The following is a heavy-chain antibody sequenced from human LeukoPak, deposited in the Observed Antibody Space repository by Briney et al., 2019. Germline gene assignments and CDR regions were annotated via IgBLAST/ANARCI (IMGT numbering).Heavy chain of an antibody. CDR3: ARAIVPATAGYSSYMDV. Sequence: SDTLSLTGAVYGESFSGYYWTWIRQPPGKGLEWIGEVNDSGSSSYNPSLKSRVTMSIDTSKNQFSLRLTSVTAADTAVYYCARAIVPATAGYSSYMDVWGKGTTVTVSS. CDR2: VNDSGSS. J-gene: IGHJ6*03. CDR1: GESFSGYY. D-gene: IGHD5-12*01. V-gene: IGHV4-34*01.